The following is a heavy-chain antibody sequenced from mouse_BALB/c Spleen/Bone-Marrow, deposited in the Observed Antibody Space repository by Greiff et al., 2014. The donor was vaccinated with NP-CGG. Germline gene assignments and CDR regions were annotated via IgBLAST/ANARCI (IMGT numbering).Heavy chain of an antibody. D-gene: IGHD2-1*01. CDR2: IHPNSGNT. CDR1: GYTFTSSW. V-gene: IGHV1S130*01. Sequence: VQLQQSXSVLVRPGASVKLSCKASGYTFTSSWMHWAKQRPGQGLEWIGEIHPNSGNTNYDEKFKGKATLTVDTSSSTAYVDLSSLTSEDSAVYYCAREKIYGNYLWYFDVWGAGTTVTVSS. J-gene: IGHJ1*01. CDR3: AREKIYGNYLWYFDV.